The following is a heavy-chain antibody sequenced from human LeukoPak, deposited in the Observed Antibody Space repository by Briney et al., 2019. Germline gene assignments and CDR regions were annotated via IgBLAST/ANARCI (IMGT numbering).Heavy chain of an antibody. D-gene: IGHD6-13*01. J-gene: IGHJ5*02. CDR3: AKAYSSRPHWFDP. CDR2: IYSGGST. Sequence: PGGSLRLSCAASGFTVSSNYMSWVRQAPGKGLEWVSVIYSGGSTYYADSVKGRFTISRDNSKNTLYLQMNSLRAEDTAVYYCAKAYSSRPHWFDPWGQGTLVTVSS. V-gene: IGHV3-66*01. CDR1: GFTVSSNY.